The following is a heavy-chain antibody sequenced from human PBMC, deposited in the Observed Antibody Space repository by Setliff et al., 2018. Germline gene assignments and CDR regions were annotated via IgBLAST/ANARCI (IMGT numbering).Heavy chain of an antibody. CDR3: ARGTTNLNYYYYMDV. CDR1: GASISSYY. Sequence: SETLSLTCSVSGASISSYYWSWIRQPPGKGLEWIGYIYTSGSTYYNPSLKSRVTISVDTSQNQFSLRLSSVTAADTAVYYCARGTTNLNYYYYMDVWGKGTTVTVSS. J-gene: IGHJ6*03. CDR2: IYTSGST. V-gene: IGHV4-4*08. D-gene: IGHD4-4*01.